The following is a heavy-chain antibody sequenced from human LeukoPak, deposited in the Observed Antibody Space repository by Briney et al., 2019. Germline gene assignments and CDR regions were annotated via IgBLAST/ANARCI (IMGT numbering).Heavy chain of an antibody. V-gene: IGHV1-2*06. J-gene: IGHJ4*02. Sequence: GASVKVSCKASGYTFTGYYMHWVRQAPGQGLEWMGRINPNSGGTNYAQKFQGRVTMTRDTSISTAYMELSRLRSDDTAVYYCARGRTISFKGSGSGWYQQADYWGQGTLVTVSS. CDR1: GYTFTGYY. CDR2: INPNSGGT. D-gene: IGHD6-19*01. CDR3: ARGRTISFKGSGSGWYQQADY.